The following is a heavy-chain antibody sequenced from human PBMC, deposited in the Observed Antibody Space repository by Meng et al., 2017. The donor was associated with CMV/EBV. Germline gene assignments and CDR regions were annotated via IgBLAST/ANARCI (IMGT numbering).Heavy chain of an antibody. CDR1: GFTFSSYE. D-gene: IGHD3-10*01. Sequence: GGSLRLSCAASGFTFSSYEMNWVRQAPGKGLEWVSYISSSGSTIYYADSVKGRFTISRDNAKNSLYLQMNSLRAEDTAVYYCARDRGYYGSGSYGDYWGQGTLVTVSS. V-gene: IGHV3-48*03. J-gene: IGHJ4*02. CDR3: ARDRGYYGSGSYGDY. CDR2: ISSSGSTI.